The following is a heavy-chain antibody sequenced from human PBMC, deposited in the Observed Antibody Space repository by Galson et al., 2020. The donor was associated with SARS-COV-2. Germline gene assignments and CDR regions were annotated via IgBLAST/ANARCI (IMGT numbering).Heavy chain of an antibody. V-gene: IGHV4-30-2*01. CDR2: ISHSGGT. J-gene: IGHJ3*02. CDR1: GTSISGGSYS. D-gene: IGHD4-17*01. Sequence: SETLSLTCAVSGTSISGGSYSWNWIRKPPGKGLERLGYISHSGGTYYNPSLKSQVTISGDRSKNQFSLRLSSVTAADAAVYFCARLHYGEYAPEAFDIWGPGTRVTVAS. CDR3: ARLHYGEYAPEAFDI.